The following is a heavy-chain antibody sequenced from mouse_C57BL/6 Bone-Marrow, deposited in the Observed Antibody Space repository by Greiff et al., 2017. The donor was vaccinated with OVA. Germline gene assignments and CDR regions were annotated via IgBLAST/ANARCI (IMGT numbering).Heavy chain of an antibody. V-gene: IGHV5-9*01. CDR2: ISGGGGNT. CDR1: GFTFSSYT. J-gene: IGHJ4*01. CDR3: ARLGFLYAMDY. Sequence: EVQRVESGGGLVKPGGSLKLSCAASGFTFSSYTMSWVRQTPEKRLEWVATISGGGGNTYYPDSVKGRFTISRDNAKNTLYLHMSSLRSEDTALYYCARLGFLYAMDYWGQGTSVTVSS.